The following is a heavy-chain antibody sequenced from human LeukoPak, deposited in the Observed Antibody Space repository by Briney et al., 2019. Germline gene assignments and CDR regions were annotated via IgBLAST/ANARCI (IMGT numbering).Heavy chain of an antibody. CDR2: TYYRSKWYN. J-gene: IGHJ4*02. CDR3: ARDHMITFRGVIVLTPFDY. CDR1: GDSVSSNSAA. V-gene: IGHV6-1*01. D-gene: IGHD3-16*02. Sequence: SQTLSLTCAISGDSVSSNSAAWNWIRQSPSRGLEWLGRTYYRSKWYNDYAVSVKSRITINPDTSKNQFSLQLNSVTPEDTAVYYCARDHMITFRGVIVLTPFDYWGQGTLVTASS.